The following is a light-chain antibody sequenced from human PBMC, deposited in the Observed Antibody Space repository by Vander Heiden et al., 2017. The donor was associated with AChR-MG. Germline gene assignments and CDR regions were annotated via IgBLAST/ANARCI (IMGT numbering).Light chain of an antibody. CDR1: KLGDKY. CDR2: QDT. Sequence: SYDLTQPPSLSVSPGQTASLPCPGDKLGDKYACWYQQKPGQSPVLVIYQDTKRPSGIPERFSGSNSGNTATLTISGTQAMDEADYYCQSGDGSTASVVFGGGTQLTVL. CDR3: QSGDGSTASVV. J-gene: IGLJ2*01. V-gene: IGLV3-1*01.